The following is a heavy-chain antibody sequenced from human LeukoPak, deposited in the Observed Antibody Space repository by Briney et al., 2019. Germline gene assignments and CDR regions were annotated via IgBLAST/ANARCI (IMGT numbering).Heavy chain of an antibody. V-gene: IGHV1-18*01. J-gene: IGHJ4*02. Sequence: ASVKVSCKASGYTFTSYGISWVRQAPGQGLEWMGWISAYNGNTNYAQKLQGRVTMTTDTSTSTAYMELSSLRSEDTAVYYCARASIPSAYSGYDFWDYFDYWGQGTLVTVSS. CDR2: ISAYNGNT. D-gene: IGHD5-12*01. CDR3: ARASIPSAYSGYDFWDYFDY. CDR1: GYTFTSYG.